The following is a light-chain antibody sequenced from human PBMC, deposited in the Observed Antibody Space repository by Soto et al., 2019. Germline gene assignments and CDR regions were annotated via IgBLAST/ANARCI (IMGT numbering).Light chain of an antibody. CDR1: QGISSY. Sequence: IQLTQSPSSLSASVGDRVTITCRDSQGISSYLAWYQQKPGKAPKLLIYAASTLHSGVPSRFSGSGSVTYFTLTISSLQPDDFATYYGQQFNSYPRAFGPGTKVDIK. CDR2: AAS. V-gene: IGKV1-9*01. CDR3: QQFNSYPRA. J-gene: IGKJ3*01.